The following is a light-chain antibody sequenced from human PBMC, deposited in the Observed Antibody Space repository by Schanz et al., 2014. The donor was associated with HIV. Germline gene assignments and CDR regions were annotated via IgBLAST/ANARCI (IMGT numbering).Light chain of an antibody. Sequence: AIRITQSPSSLSASPGDRVTITCRASQDIRTYLAWYQQKPGKAPRLLIYAASTLQNGVPSRFSGSGSGTDFTLTISCLQSEDFATYYCQQYNSHSTFGQGTKVEIK. V-gene: IGKV1-8*01. CDR2: AAS. J-gene: IGKJ1*01. CDR1: QDIRTY. CDR3: QQYNSHST.